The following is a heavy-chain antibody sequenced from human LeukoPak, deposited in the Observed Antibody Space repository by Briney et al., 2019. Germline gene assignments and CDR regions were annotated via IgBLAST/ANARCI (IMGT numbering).Heavy chain of an antibody. J-gene: IGHJ6*03. CDR3: ARDPLAYSSSSNYYYYMDV. Sequence: GASVKVSCKASGYTFTSYYMHWVRQAPGQGLEWMGIINPSGGSTSYAQKFQGRVTMTRDTSTSTVYMELSSLRSEDTAVYYCARDPLAYSSSSNYYYYMDVWGKGTTVTVSS. CDR1: GYTFTSYY. V-gene: IGHV1-46*01. CDR2: INPSGGST. D-gene: IGHD6-6*01.